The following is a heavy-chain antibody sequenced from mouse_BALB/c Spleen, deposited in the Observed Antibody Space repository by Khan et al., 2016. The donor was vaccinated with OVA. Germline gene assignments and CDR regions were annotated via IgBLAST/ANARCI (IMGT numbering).Heavy chain of an antibody. Sequence: QVQLQQSGAELVKPGASVRLSCKASGYTFTSYYLYWVKQRPGQGLEWIGDINPSNGGTNFNEKFKTKATLTGDKSSSTAYMQLSSLTSEDSAVYYCTRSGYGTFAFWGQGTLVTVSA. CDR2: INPSNGGT. V-gene: IGHV1S81*02. J-gene: IGHJ3*01. D-gene: IGHD2-1*01. CDR3: TRSGYGTFAF. CDR1: GYTFTSYY.